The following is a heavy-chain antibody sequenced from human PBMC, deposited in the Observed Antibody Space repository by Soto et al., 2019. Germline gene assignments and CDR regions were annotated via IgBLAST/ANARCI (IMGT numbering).Heavy chain of an antibody. CDR1: GFMFSSYG. CDR2: IHPSGGST. J-gene: IGHJ4*02. V-gene: IGHV3-23*01. CDR3: AKDPSTGPPDC. Sequence: EVQLLESGGDLVQPGGSLRLSCAAAGFMFSSYGMSWVRQAPGKGLQWVATIHPSGGSTHYAESVRGRLTISRDNSRDTLYLQMNSLRAEDTAVYYCAKDPSTGPPDCWGQGALVTVSS. D-gene: IGHD3-9*01.